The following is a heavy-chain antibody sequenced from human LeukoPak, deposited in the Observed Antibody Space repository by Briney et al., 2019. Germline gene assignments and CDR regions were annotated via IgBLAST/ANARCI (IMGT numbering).Heavy chain of an antibody. D-gene: IGHD3-10*01. CDR1: GGSISSYY. Sequence: PSETLSLTCTVSGGSISSYYWSWIRQPPGKGLEWIGYIYYSGSTNYNPSLKSRVTISVDTSKNQFSLKLSSVTAADTAVYYCARALPSGSGRGLDVWGQGTTVTVSS. CDR2: IYYSGST. J-gene: IGHJ6*02. CDR3: ARALPSGSGRGLDV. V-gene: IGHV4-59*12.